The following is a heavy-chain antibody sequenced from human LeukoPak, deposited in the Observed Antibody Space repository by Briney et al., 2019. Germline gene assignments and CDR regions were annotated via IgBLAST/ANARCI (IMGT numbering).Heavy chain of an antibody. CDR1: GFTFDDYA. J-gene: IGHJ4*02. V-gene: IGHV3-9*01. CDR3: AKDLNYDILTGYDS. Sequence: PGRSLRLSCAASGFTFDDYAMHWVRQAPGKGLEWASGISWNSGSIGYADSVKGRFTISRDNAKNSLYLQMNSLRAEDTALYYCAKDLNYDILTGYDSWGQGTLVTVSP. CDR2: ISWNSGSI. D-gene: IGHD3-9*01.